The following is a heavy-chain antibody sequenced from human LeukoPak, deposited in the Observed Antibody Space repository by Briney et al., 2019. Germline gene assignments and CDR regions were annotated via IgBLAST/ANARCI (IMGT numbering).Heavy chain of an antibody. J-gene: IGHJ4*02. CDR2: IFQSVST. CDR1: GGSISSGSHY. Sequence: SETLSLTCTVSGGSISSGSHYWGWIRQPPGKGLEWIGTIFQSVSTYYNPSLKSRVTTSVDTSKNQFSLKLSSVTAADTAVYYCARNNSNGFDFWSQGTLVTVSS. V-gene: IGHV4-39*07. CDR3: ARNNSNGFDF. D-gene: IGHD6-19*01.